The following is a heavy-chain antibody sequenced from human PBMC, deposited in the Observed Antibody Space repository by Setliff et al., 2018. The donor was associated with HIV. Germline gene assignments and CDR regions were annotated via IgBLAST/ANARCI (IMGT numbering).Heavy chain of an antibody. CDR3: ARESYGSGTYDY. Sequence: PSETLSLTCTVSGGSISSYYWSWIRQPPGKALEWIGYIYTSGSTNYNPSLKSRVTISIDTSKKQFSLRLTSVTAADSAVYYCARESYGSGTYDYWGQGTLVTVYS. D-gene: IGHD3-10*01. CDR1: GGSISSYY. J-gene: IGHJ4*02. V-gene: IGHV4-4*08. CDR2: IYTSGST.